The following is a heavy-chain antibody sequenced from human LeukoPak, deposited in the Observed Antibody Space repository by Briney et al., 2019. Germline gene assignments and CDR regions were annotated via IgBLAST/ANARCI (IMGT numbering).Heavy chain of an antibody. Sequence: GGSLRLSCAASGFTFSSYAMHWVRQAPGKGLEWVACIKKTGSETYYVDSVKGRFTITRDNTRNSLFLQMYSLRAEDTAVYFCAREDGYCSGGNCYSYFDSWGQGTLVTVSS. D-gene: IGHD2-15*01. CDR2: IKKTGSET. CDR1: GFTFSSYA. CDR3: AREDGYCSGGNCYSYFDS. V-gene: IGHV3-7*01. J-gene: IGHJ4*02.